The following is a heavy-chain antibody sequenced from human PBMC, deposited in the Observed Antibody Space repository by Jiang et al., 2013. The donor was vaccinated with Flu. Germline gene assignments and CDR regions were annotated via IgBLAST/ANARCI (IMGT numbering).Heavy chain of an antibody. CDR2: IKSKTDGETA. CDR1: GFSFTNAW. D-gene: IGHD2-21*01. J-gene: IGHJ5*02. Sequence: GGGLVKPGGSLRLSCAASGFSFTNAWMSWVRQAPGKGLEWVGRIKSKTDGETADYAAPVKGRFTISRDDSKDTLYLQMNSLKTEDTAVYYCSTVIARDWFDPWGQGTLVTVSS. CDR3: STVIARDWFDP. V-gene: IGHV3-15*01.